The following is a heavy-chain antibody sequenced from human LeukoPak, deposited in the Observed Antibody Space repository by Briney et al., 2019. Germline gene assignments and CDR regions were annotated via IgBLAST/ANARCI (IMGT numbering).Heavy chain of an antibody. CDR1: GYTFTSYG. D-gene: IGHD1-26*01. Sequence: GASVKVSCKTSGYTFTSYGISWVRQAPGQGLEWMGWISVYNGNTNYAQKLQGRVTMTTDTSTSTAYMELRSLRSDDTAVYYCAREDSGSYFGWGAFDTRGQGTMVTVSS. J-gene: IGHJ3*02. CDR2: ISVYNGNT. V-gene: IGHV1-18*01. CDR3: AREDSGSYFGWGAFDT.